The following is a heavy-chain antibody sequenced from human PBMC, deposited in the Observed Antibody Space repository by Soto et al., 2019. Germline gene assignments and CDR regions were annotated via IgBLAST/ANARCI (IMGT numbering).Heavy chain of an antibody. CDR2: IWYDGSNK. CDR3: ARDRRSAIAAAGTLGYFDY. CDR1: GFTFSSYG. D-gene: IGHD6-13*01. V-gene: IGHV3-33*01. J-gene: IGHJ4*02. Sequence: GGSLRLSCAASGFTFSSYGMHWVRQAPGKGLEWVAVIWYDGSNKYYADSVKGRFAISRDNSKNTLYLQMNSLRAEDTAVYYCARDRRSAIAAAGTLGYFDYWGQGTLVTVSS.